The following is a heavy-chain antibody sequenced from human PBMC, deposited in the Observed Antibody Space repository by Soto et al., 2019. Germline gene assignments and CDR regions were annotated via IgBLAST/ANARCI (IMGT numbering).Heavy chain of an antibody. J-gene: IGHJ6*02. CDR1: GFTFSSYG. V-gene: IGHV3-30*18. CDR3: AKGGGSYDYYYYGMDV. CDR2: ISYDGSNK. Sequence: GGSLRLSCAASGFTFSSYGMHWVRQAPGKGLEWVAVISYDGSNKYYADSVKGRFTISRDNSKNTLYLQMNSLRAEDTAVYYCAKGGGSYDYYYYGMDVWGQGTTVTVSS. D-gene: IGHD1-26*01.